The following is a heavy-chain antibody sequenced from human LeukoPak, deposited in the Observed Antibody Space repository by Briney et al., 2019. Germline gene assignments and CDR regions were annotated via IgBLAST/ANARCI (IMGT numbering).Heavy chain of an antibody. Sequence: GGSLSLSCAPSGFTFSSYAMSWVRQAPGKGLEWVSGITATGDTTYYADSVKGRFTISRDNSKNTLYLQMNSLRAEDTAVYYCAKDPLEYSRSWYPNWFDPWGQGTLVTVSS. CDR3: AKDPLEYSRSWYPNWFDP. D-gene: IGHD6-13*01. CDR1: GFTFSSYA. V-gene: IGHV3-23*01. J-gene: IGHJ5*02. CDR2: ITATGDTT.